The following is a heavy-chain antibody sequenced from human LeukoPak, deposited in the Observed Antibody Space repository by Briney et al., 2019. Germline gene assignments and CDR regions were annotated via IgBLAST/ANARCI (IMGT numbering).Heavy chain of an antibody. Sequence: GGPLRLSCAASGFSFSSYGMHWARQAPGKGLEWVALLSRDGSEKYYADSVKGRFTISRDTSKNTLYLQMNSLRPEDTAVYYCAKDDSSGYYYVDYWGQGTLVTVSS. CDR1: GFSFSSYG. CDR3: AKDDSSGYYYVDY. CDR2: LSRDGSEK. J-gene: IGHJ4*02. V-gene: IGHV3-30*18. D-gene: IGHD3-22*01.